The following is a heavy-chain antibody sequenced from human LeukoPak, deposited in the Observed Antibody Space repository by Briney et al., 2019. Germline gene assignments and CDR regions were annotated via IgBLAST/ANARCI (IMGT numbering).Heavy chain of an antibody. Sequence: GGSLRLSCAASGFTFSSYWMSWVRQAPGKGLEWVANIKQGGSEKYYVDSVKGRFTISRDNAKNSLYLQMNSLRAEDTAVYYCARDSSSWRYYYYYYYMDVWGKGPRSPSP. CDR2: IKQGGSEK. V-gene: IGHV3-7*01. CDR3: ARDSSSWRYYYYYYYMDV. J-gene: IGHJ6*03. CDR1: GFTFSSYW. D-gene: IGHD6-13*01.